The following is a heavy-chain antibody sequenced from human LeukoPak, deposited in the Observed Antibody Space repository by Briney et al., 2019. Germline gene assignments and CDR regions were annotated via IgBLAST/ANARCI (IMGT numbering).Heavy chain of an antibody. CDR2: ISSSGSTI. D-gene: IGHD2/OR15-2a*01. CDR3: ARDRSGGLSDY. V-gene: IGHV3-48*03. CDR1: GFTFSSYE. Sequence: PGGSLRLSCAASGFTFSSYEMNWVRQAPGKGLEWVSYISSSGSTIYYADSVKGRFTISRDNAKNSLYLQMNSLRAEDTAVYYCARDRSGGLSDYWGQGTLVTVSS. J-gene: IGHJ4*02.